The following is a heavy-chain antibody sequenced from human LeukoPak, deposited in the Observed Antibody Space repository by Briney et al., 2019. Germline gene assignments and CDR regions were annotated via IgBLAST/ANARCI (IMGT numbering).Heavy chain of an antibody. CDR3: ARAYNGYDYP. CDR1: GGSFTYDY. D-gene: IGHD5-12*01. Sequence: SETLSLTCAVYGGSFTYDYWSWIPQTPGKGLEWIGEVNHSGTTNYNPSLKSRDTISVDTSKNQSSLKVTSVPAADTALYYCARAYNGYDYPWGQGTLVTVSS. CDR2: VNHSGTT. V-gene: IGHV4-34*01. J-gene: IGHJ5*02.